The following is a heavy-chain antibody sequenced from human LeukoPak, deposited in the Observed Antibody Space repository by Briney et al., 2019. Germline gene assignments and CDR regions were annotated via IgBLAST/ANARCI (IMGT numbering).Heavy chain of an antibody. D-gene: IGHD6-19*01. CDR3: AREAAVSGPSYFDF. Sequence: TGGSLRLSCAASGFTFSSYGMHWVRQAPGKGLEWVAVISYDGSNKYYADSVKGRFTISRDNSKNTLYLQMNSLRAEDTAVYYCAREAAVSGPSYFDFWGQGTLVTVSS. CDR1: GFTFSSYG. CDR2: ISYDGSNK. J-gene: IGHJ4*02. V-gene: IGHV3-30*03.